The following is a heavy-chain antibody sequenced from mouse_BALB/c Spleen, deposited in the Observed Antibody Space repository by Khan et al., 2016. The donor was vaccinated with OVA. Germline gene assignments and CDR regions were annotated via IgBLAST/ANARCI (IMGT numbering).Heavy chain of an antibody. J-gene: IGHJ3*01. CDR1: GYTFTDYV. CDR3: AKNYASWFAY. CDR2: IYPGSGTT. V-gene: IGHV1-77*01. Sequence: QVQLQQPGPELVKPGGSVKMSCKASGYTFTDYVINWVKQRNGQGLEWIGEIYPGSGTTYYNEKFKGKATLSADKSSNTAYMQLSSLTSADSAVYFCAKNYASWFAYWGQGTLVTVS.